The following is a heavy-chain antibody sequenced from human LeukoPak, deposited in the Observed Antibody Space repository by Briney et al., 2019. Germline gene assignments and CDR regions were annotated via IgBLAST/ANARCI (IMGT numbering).Heavy chain of an antibody. CDR1: GFIFSSHS. Sequence: GGSLRLSCAASGFIFSSHSMNWVRQAPGKGLEWVAYISSSSSTMYYADSVKGRFTISRDNAKSSLYLQMNSLRDEDTAVYYCARRYGGIDYWGQGTLVTVSS. CDR2: ISSSSSTM. CDR3: ARRYGGIDY. J-gene: IGHJ4*02. V-gene: IGHV3-48*02. D-gene: IGHD1-26*01.